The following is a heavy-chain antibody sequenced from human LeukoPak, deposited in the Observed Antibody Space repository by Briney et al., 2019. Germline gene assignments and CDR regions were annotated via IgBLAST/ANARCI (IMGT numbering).Heavy chain of an antibody. CDR2: INHGGVT. J-gene: IGHJ6*03. V-gene: IGHV4-34*01. D-gene: IGHD1-14*01. Sequence: SETLSLTCGVSGGSFSGHYWTWLRQTPGKGLESMGEINHGGVTNYNPSLKSRVSISIDTSTNEISLNMSSVTAADTGIYYCARGRNWQTFYHYYMDVWGKRAMVTVS. CDR1: GGSFSGHY. CDR3: ARGRNWQTFYHYYMDV.